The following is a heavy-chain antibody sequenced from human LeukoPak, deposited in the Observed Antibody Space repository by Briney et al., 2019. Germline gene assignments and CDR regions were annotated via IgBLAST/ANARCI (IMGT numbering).Heavy chain of an antibody. J-gene: IGHJ4*02. CDR3: ARYRRNNDFYLDD. D-gene: IGHD3/OR15-3a*01. Sequence: SETLSLTCSVSGGSISSYYWSWIRQPPGKGLEWIGYIYYSGSTNYNPSLKSRVSMSIDTSKNQFSLILSSLTAADTAVYYCARYRRNNDFYLDDWGQGTLVTVSS. CDR2: IYYSGST. V-gene: IGHV4-59*01. CDR1: GGSISSYY.